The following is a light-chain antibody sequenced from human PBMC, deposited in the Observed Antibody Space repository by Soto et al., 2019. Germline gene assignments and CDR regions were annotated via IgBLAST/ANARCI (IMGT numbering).Light chain of an antibody. J-gene: IGKJ2*01. V-gene: IGKV3-15*01. CDR1: QSISTY. CDR2: GAS. CDR3: QEYNNWPPFMYT. Sequence: EIGMTQSPATLSVSPGERATLSCRASQSISTYLAWYQHKPGQAPRLLIYGASIRATGIPARFSGTGSGTEFTLTISSLQSEDFAVYYCQEYNNWPPFMYTFGQGTKLEI.